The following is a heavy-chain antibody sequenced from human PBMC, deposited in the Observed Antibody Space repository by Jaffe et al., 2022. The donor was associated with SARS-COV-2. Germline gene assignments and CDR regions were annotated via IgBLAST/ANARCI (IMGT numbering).Heavy chain of an antibody. D-gene: IGHD4-17*01. J-gene: IGHJ4*02. CDR1: GFTFSSYW. Sequence: EVQLVESGGGLVQPGGSLRLSCAASGFTFSSYWMSWVRQAPGKGLEWVANINQDGGEKHYVDSVKGRFTISRDSAKNSLYLQMNSLRAEDTAVYYCARAPYYGRDVEFYFDYWGQGTLVTVSS. CDR2: INQDGGEK. V-gene: IGHV3-7*03. CDR3: ARAPYYGRDVEFYFDY.